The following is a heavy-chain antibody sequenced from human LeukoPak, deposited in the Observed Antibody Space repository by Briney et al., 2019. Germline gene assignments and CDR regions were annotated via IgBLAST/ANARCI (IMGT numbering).Heavy chain of an antibody. CDR3: ARESTDSSGYTEAFDI. CDR1: GYTFTGYY. J-gene: IGHJ3*02. V-gene: IGHV1-2*06. D-gene: IGHD3-22*01. Sequence: ASVKVSCKASGYTFTGYYMHWVRQAPGQGLEWMGRINPNSGGTNYAQKFQGRVTMTRDTSISTAYMELSRLRSDDTAVYYCARESTDSSGYTEAFDIWGQGTMVTVSS. CDR2: INPNSGGT.